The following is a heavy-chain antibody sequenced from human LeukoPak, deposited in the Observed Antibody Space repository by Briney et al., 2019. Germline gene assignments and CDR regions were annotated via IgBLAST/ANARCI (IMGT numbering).Heavy chain of an antibody. J-gene: IGHJ6*02. V-gene: IGHV3-23*01. Sequence: GGSLRLSCAASGFTFSSYAMSWVRQAPGKGLEWVSAISGSGGSTYYAHSVKGRFSISRDNSKNTLYLQMNSLRVEDTAVYYCAGGEQSKFYYYAMDVWGQGTTVTVSS. CDR3: AGGEQSKFYYYAMDV. CDR1: GFTFSSYA. D-gene: IGHD1/OR15-1a*01. CDR2: ISGSGGST.